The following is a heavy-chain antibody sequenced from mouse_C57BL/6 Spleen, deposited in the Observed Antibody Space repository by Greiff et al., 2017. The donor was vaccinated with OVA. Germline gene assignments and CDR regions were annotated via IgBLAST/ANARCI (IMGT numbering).Heavy chain of an antibody. J-gene: IGHJ1*03. CDR1: GYTFTSYW. Sequence: VQLQQPGAELVRPGSSVKLSCKASGYTFTSYWMHWVKQRPIQGLEWIGNIDPSDSETHYNQKFKDKATLTVDKSSSTAYMQLSSLTSEDSAVYYCARRGYYGSSGGYFDVWGTGTTVTVSS. CDR2: IDPSDSET. V-gene: IGHV1-52*01. D-gene: IGHD1-1*01. CDR3: ARRGYYGSSGGYFDV.